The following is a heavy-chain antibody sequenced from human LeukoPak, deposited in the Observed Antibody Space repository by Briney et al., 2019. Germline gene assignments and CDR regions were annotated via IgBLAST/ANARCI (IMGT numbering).Heavy chain of an antibody. CDR3: ARVGSTVAAGTPDY. J-gene: IGHJ4*02. CDR1: GFTFSDYY. D-gene: IGHD6-13*01. Sequence: GGSLRLSCAASGFTFSDYYMSWIRQAPGKGLEWLSYISSSGSHTTYADSVRGRFTISRDNAKNSLSLQVNSPRADDTAVYYCARVGSTVAAGTPDYWGQGTLVTVSS. V-gene: IGHV3-11*06. CDR2: ISSSGSHT.